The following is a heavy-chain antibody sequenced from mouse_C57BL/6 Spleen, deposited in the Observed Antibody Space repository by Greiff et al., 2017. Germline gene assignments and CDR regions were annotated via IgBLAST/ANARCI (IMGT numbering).Heavy chain of an antibody. D-gene: IGHD3-2*02. V-gene: IGHV1-55*01. CDR2: IYPGSGST. CDR1: GYTFTSYW. Sequence: VQLQQPGAELVKPGASVKMSCKASGYTFTSYWITWVKQRPGQGLEWIGDIYPGSGSTNNNEKFKSKATLTVDTSASTAYMQLSTLTSEDSAVYYCAREGETVASGDDGGQGTTLTVSS. J-gene: IGHJ2*01. CDR3: AREGETVASGDD.